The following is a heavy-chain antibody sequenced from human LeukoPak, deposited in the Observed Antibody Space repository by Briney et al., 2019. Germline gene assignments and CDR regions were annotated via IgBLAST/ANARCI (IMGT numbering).Heavy chain of an antibody. CDR1: GYTFSSYD. CDR2: MNPNSGNT. Sequence: SVKVSCKASGYTFSSYDINWVRQATGQGLEWMGWMNPNSGNTGYAQKFQGRVTMTRNTSISTAYMELSSLRSEDTAVYYCARVEMSTARRFDYWGQGTLVTVSS. CDR3: ARVEMSTARRFDY. J-gene: IGHJ4*02. V-gene: IGHV1-8*01. D-gene: IGHD5-24*01.